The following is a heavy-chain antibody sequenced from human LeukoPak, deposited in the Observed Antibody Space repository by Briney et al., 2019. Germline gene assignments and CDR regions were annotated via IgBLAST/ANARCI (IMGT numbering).Heavy chain of an antibody. CDR2: IYSGGST. Sequence: SGGSLRLSCAASGFPVSSNYMSWVRQAPGKGLEWVSVIYSGGSTYYADSVKGRFTISRDNSKNTLYLQMNSLRAEDTAVYYCARARYYDSSGYTLWGQGTLVTVSS. V-gene: IGHV3-53*01. D-gene: IGHD3-22*01. J-gene: IGHJ4*02. CDR1: GFPVSSNY. CDR3: ARARYYDSSGYTL.